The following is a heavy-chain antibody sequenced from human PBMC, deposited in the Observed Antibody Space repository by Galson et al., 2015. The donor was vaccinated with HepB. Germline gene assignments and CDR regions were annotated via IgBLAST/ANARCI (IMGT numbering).Heavy chain of an antibody. CDR1: GYSFTSYW. CDR3: GRGQEYYYDSSVYYSGGGGAFDY. J-gene: IGHJ4*02. V-gene: IGHV5-10-1*01. CDR2: IDPSDSYT. Sequence: QSGAEVKKPGESLRISCKGSGYSFTSYWISWVRQMPGKGLEWMGRIDPSDSYTNYSPSFQGHVTISADKSISTAYLQWSSLKASDTAMYYCGRGQEYYYDSSVYYSGGGGAFDYWGQGTLVTVSS. D-gene: IGHD3-22*01.